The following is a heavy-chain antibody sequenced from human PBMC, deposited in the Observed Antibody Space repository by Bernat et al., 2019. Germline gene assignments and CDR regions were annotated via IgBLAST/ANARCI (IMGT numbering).Heavy chain of an antibody. V-gene: IGHV3-48*03. CDR3: ARDAAVAGSSEFDY. D-gene: IGHD6-19*01. CDR2: ISSSGSTI. J-gene: IGHJ4*02. CDR1: GFTFSSYE. Sequence: EVQLVESGGGLVQPGGSLRLSCAASGFTFSSYEMNWVRQAPGKGLEWVSYISSSGSTIYYADSVQGRFTISRDNAKNSLYLQMNSLRAEDTAVYYCARDAAVAGSSEFDYWGQGTLVTVSS.